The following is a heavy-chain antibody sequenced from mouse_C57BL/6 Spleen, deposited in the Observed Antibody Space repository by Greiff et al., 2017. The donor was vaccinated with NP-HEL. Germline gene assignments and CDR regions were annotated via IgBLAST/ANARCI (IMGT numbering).Heavy chain of an antibody. CDR1: GYTFTDYY. CDR3: ARWPIHDGYYASFDY. J-gene: IGHJ2*01. V-gene: IGHV1-84*01. D-gene: IGHD2-3*01. CDR2: IYPGSGNT. Sequence: QLQESGPELVKPGASVKISCKASGYTFTDYYINWVKQRPGQGLEWIGWIYPGSGNTKYIEKFKGKATLTVDTSSSTAYMQLSSLTSEDSAVYFCARWPIHDGYYASFDYWGQGTTLTVSS.